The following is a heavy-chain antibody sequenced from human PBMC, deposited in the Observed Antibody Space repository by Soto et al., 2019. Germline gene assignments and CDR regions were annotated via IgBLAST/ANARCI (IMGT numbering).Heavy chain of an antibody. CDR3: TRDFALVDTAMGDY. J-gene: IGHJ4*02. D-gene: IGHD5-18*01. V-gene: IGHV3-49*04. Sequence: HPGGSLRLSCTASGFTFGDYAMSWVRQAPGKGLEWVGFIRSKAYGGTTEYAASVKGRFTISRDDSKSIAYLQMNSLKTEDTAVYYCTRDFALVDTAMGDYWGQGTLVTVSS. CDR1: GFTFGDYA. CDR2: IRSKAYGGTT.